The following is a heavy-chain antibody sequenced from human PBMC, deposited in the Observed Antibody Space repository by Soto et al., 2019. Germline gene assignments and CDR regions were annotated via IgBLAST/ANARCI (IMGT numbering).Heavy chain of an antibody. J-gene: IGHJ4*02. CDR1: GFILSNFA. Sequence: EVQLLESGGGLVQPGGSLRLSCAASGFILSNFAMSWVRQAPGKGLEWVSAITGPGAGTYYADSVKGRFTISRDNSMNTLYLQMNSLRAEDTAVYYCAKRISGWYYADYWGQGILVTVSS. CDR2: ITGPGAGT. D-gene: IGHD6-19*01. V-gene: IGHV3-23*01. CDR3: AKRISGWYYADY.